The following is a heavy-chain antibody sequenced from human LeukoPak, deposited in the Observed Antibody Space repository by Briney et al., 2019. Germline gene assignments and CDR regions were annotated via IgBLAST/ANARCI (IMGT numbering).Heavy chain of an antibody. D-gene: IGHD5-12*01. Sequence: GGSLRLSCAATGFTFRSYSMNWVRQAPGKGLEWVSSIGSSSSYIYYADSVKGRFSVSRDNTKNSLSVEMNSLRAEDTAVYYCATSGYNSDYFDFWGQGTLVTVSS. V-gene: IGHV3-21*01. CDR2: IGSSSSYI. CDR1: GFTFRSYS. J-gene: IGHJ4*02. CDR3: ATSGYNSDYFDF.